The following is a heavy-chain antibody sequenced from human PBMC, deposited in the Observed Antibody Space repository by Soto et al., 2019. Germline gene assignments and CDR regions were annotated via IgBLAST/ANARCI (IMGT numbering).Heavy chain of an antibody. V-gene: IGHV1-46*03. J-gene: IGHJ4*02. CDR2: INPSGGST. Sequence: QVQLVQSGAEVKKPGASVKVSCKASGYTFTSYYMHWVRQAPGQGLEWMGIINPSGGSTSYAQKFQGRVTRTXXTXASTVYMELSSLRSEDTAVYYCAREQQLVLSPHFDYWGQGTLVTVSS. CDR3: AREQQLVLSPHFDY. D-gene: IGHD6-13*01. CDR1: GYTFTSYY.